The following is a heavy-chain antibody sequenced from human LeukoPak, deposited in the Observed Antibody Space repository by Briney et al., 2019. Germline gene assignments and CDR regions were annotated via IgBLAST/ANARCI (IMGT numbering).Heavy chain of an antibody. CDR1: GGSISSYY. CDR3: ARYCGGDCYWNAFDI. J-gene: IGHJ3*02. D-gene: IGHD2-21*02. CDR2: IYYSGST. V-gene: IGHV4-59*08. Sequence: SETLSLTCTVSGGSISSYYWSWIRQPPGKGLEWIGYIYYSGSTNYNPSLKSRVTISVDTSKNQFSLKLSSVTAADTAVYYCARYCGGDCYWNAFDIWGQGTMVTVSS.